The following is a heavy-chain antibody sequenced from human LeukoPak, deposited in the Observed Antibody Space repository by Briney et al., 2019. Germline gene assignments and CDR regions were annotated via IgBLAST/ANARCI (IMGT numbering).Heavy chain of an antibody. CDR1: GGSFSGYY. J-gene: IGHJ4*02. CDR3: ARSQQLVSSLDY. Sequence: SETLSLTCAVYGGSFSGYYCSWIRQPPGKGLEWIGEINHSGSTNYNPSLKSRVTISVDTSKNQFSLKLSSVTAADTAVYYCARSQQLVSSLDYWGQGTLVTVSS. V-gene: IGHV4-34*01. CDR2: INHSGST. D-gene: IGHD6-13*01.